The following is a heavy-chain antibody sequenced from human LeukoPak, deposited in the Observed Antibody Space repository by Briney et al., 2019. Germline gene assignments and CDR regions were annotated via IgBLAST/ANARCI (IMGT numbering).Heavy chain of an antibody. J-gene: IGHJ5*02. CDR3: DHSPPFYYSGPYKNGFDP. Sequence: SGPTLVKPTQTLTLTCTFSGFSLSTSGVGVGWIRQPPGKALEWLALIYWNDDKRYSPSLKSRLTITKDTSKNQVVLTMTNMDPVNPATNSRDHSPPFYYSGPYKNGFDPGGRGTLVTVSS. CDR2: IYWNDDK. V-gene: IGHV2-5*01. D-gene: IGHD3-10*01. CDR1: GFSLSTSGVG.